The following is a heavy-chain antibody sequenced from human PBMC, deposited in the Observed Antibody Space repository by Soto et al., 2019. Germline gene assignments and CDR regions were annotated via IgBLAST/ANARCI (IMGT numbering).Heavy chain of an antibody. CDR2: SSSSGSHK. CDR3: VGTYDSLDY. Sequence: EEQLVESGGGLVEPGGSLRLSCAASGITFSNYYMNWIRQAPGKGLEWVSSISSSSGSHKFYADFVQGRFTISRDNARNSLYLQMNSLRAEDTALYYCVGTYDSLDYWGQGTRVTVSS. J-gene: IGHJ4*02. CDR1: GITFSNYY. D-gene: IGHD3-22*01. V-gene: IGHV3-21*01.